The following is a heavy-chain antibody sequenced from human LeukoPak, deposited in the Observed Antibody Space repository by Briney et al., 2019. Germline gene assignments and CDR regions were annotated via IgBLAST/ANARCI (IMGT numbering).Heavy chain of an antibody. CDR2: ISGTGDRT. J-gene: IGHJ4*02. V-gene: IGHV3-48*03. CDR3: ARDLSLGMPGGFDF. Sequence: GGSLRLSCAASGFTFDTTDMTWVCQAPGKGPEWLSCISGTGDRTYYADSVRGRFTISRDNARNSLYLQMNSLRAEDTAVYYCARDLSLGMPGGFDFWGQGILVTVSS. D-gene: IGHD2-2*01. CDR1: GFTFDTTD.